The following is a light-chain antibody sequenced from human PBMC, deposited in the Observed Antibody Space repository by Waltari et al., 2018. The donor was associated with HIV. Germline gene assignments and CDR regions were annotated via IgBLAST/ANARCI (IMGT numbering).Light chain of an antibody. J-gene: IGKJ4*01. V-gene: IGKV3-11*01. CDR1: QSVSSY. CDR3: KQRSNWPLT. Sequence: EIALTQSPDTLSLSPGERATLSCRASQSVSSYLAWYQQKLGQAPRLLIYDAWKRATGIPARFSGSGSGTDFTLTISSLEPEDFAVYYCKQRSNWPLTFGGGTKVEIK. CDR2: DAW.